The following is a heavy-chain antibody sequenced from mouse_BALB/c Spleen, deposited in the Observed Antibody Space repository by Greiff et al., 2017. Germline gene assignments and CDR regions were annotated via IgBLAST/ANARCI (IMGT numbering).Heavy chain of an antibody. J-gene: IGHJ2*01. D-gene: IGHD1-3*01. CDR3: ARGGTKGYFDY. CDR1: GFTFSSYA. CDR2: ISSGGST. V-gene: IGHV5-6-5*01. Sequence: EVMLVESGGGLVKPGGSLKLSCAASGFTFSSYAMSWVRQTPEKRLEWVASISSGGSTYYPDSVKGRFTISRDNARNILYMQMSSLRSEDTAMYYGARGGTKGYFDYWGQGTTLTVSS.